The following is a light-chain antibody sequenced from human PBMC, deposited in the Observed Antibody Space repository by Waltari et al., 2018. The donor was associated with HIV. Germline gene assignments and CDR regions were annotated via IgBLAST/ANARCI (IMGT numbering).Light chain of an antibody. CDR2: DVS. Sequence: QSALTQPRSVSGSPGQSVTIPCTGTSSDVGGYNYVSWYQQHPGKAPKVRIYDVSKRPSGCPGRFSGSESSITASLTISGLQAEDESDYYCCSYAGSYTYVFGTGTKVTVL. J-gene: IGLJ1*01. V-gene: IGLV2-11*01. CDR1: SSDVGGYNY. CDR3: CSYAGSYTYV.